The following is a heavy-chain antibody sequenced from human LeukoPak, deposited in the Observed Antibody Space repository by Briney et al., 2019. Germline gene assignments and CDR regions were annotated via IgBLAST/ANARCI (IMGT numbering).Heavy chain of an antibody. Sequence: SETLSLTCTVSGGPISSYYWSWIRQPPGKGLEWIGYIYYSGSTSYNPSLKSRVTISVDTSKNQFSLRLSSVTAADTAVYYCASLHQVRGVAVFDCWGQGTLVTVSS. J-gene: IGHJ4*02. CDR1: GGPISSYY. V-gene: IGHV4-59*12. CDR2: IYYSGST. D-gene: IGHD3-10*01. CDR3: ASLHQVRGVAVFDC.